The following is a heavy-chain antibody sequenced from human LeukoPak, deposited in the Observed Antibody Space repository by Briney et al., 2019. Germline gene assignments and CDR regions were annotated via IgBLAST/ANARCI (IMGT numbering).Heavy chain of an antibody. CDR3: ARDGDYGDRYFDY. CDR1: GGSISSGDYY. J-gene: IGHJ4*02. CDR2: IYYSGST. V-gene: IGHV4-30-4*01. Sequence: PSETLSLTCTVSGGSISSGDYYWSWIRQPPGKGLEWIGYIYYSGSTYYNPSLKSRVTISVDTSKNQFSLKLSSVTAADTAVYYCARDGDYGDRYFDYWGQGTLVTVSS. D-gene: IGHD4-17*01.